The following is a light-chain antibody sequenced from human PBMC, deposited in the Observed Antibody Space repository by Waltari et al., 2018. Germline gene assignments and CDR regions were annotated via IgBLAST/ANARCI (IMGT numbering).Light chain of an antibody. V-gene: IGLV2-23*01. J-gene: IGLJ3*02. CDR1: SSDVGNYNL. Sequence: QSALTQPASVSGSPGQSITISCTGTSSDVGNYNLVSWYQHYPVKAPNVMIYDDNRRPSGVSARFSGTKSGNTASLTISGVQAEDEADYYCCSYAGSYTWVFGGGTKLTVL. CDR3: CSYAGSYTWV. CDR2: DDN.